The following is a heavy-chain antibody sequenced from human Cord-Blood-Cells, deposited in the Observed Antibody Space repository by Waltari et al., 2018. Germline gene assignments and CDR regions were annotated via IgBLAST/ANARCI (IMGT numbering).Heavy chain of an antibody. CDR3: AREGPIVTIPLGY. Sequence: QVQLVQSGAEVKKPGASVKVSCKASGYTFTSYAMHWVRQAPGQRLEWMGWINASNVNTKYSQKFQGRVTITRDTSASTAYMELSSLRSEDTAVYYCAREGPIVTIPLGYWGQGTLVTVSS. D-gene: IGHD3-3*01. V-gene: IGHV1-3*01. CDR1: GYTFTSYA. J-gene: IGHJ4*02. CDR2: INASNVNT.